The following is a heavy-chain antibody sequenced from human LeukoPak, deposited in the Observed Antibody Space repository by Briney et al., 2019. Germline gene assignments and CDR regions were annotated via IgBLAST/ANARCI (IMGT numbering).Heavy chain of an antibody. CDR1: GGSFSGYY. CDR3: ARVHVIRGSGKEFVRPNWFDP. D-gene: IGHD3-10*01. Sequence: SETLSLTCAVYGGSFSGYYWSWIRQPPGKGLEWIGEINHSGSTNYNPSLKSRVTISVDTSKNQFSLKLSSVTAADTAVYYCARVHVIRGSGKEFVRPNWFDPWGQGTLVTVSS. J-gene: IGHJ5*02. V-gene: IGHV4-34*01. CDR2: INHSGST.